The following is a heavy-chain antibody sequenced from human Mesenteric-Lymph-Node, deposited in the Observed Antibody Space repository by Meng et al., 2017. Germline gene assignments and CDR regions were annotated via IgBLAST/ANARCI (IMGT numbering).Heavy chain of an antibody. J-gene: IGHJ4*02. CDR3: AKDLLFYSGSYYDY. CDR2: ISASGVIT. Sequence: GESLKISCAASGFTFTNYAFIWVRQAPGKGLDWVSSISASGVITYYADSVKGRFTISRDNSKNTLYLQMNSLRAEDTAVYYCAKDLLFYSGSYYDYWGQGTLVTSPQ. CDR1: GFTFTNYA. D-gene: IGHD1-26*01. V-gene: IGHV3-23*01.